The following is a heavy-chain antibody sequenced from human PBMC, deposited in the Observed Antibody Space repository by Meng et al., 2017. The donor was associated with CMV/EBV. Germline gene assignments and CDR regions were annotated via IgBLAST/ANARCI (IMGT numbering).Heavy chain of an antibody. CDR2: ISWNSGSI. J-gene: IGHJ4*02. CDR1: GFTFDDYA. CDR3: AKDGGPFDY. D-gene: IGHD3-16*01. Sequence: SLKISCAASGFTFDDYAMHWVRQAPGKGLEWVSGISWNSGSIGYADSVKGRFTISRDNAKNSLYLQMNSLRAEDTALYYCAKDGGPFDYWGQGTLVTVS. V-gene: IGHV3-9*01.